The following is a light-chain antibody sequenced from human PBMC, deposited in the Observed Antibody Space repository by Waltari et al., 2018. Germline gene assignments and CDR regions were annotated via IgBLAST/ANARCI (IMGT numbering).Light chain of an antibody. CDR3: LQYNDWPHT. V-gene: IGKV3-15*01. CDR2: DAS. J-gene: IGKJ2*01. Sequence: EIVMTQSPATLSVSPGERATLSCRASQNLRSNLAWYQKKPGQPPRLVIYDASTRATDFPAGFSGSGSGTAFTLTISSLQSDDCGIYYCLQYNDWPHTFGQGTNLAI. CDR1: QNLRSN.